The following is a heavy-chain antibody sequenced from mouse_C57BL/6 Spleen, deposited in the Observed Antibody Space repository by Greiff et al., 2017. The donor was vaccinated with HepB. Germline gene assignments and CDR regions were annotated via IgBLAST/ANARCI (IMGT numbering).Heavy chain of an antibody. J-gene: IGHJ4*01. Sequence: EVTLVESGGGLVKPGGSLKLSCAASGFTFSDYGMHWVRQAPEKGLEWVAYISSGSSTIYYADTVKGRFTISRDNAKNTLFLQMTSLRSEDTAMYYCASLYGSSAMDYWGQGTSVTVSS. CDR2: ISSGSSTI. V-gene: IGHV5-17*01. CDR3: ASLYGSSAMDY. D-gene: IGHD1-1*01. CDR1: GFTFSDYG.